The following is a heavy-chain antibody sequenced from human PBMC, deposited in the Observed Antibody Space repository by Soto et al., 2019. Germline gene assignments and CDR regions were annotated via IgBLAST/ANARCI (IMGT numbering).Heavy chain of an antibody. CDR1: GFTFNSYS. CDR3: AREPIRNTGAFDI. D-gene: IGHD4-17*01. J-gene: IGHJ3*02. V-gene: IGHV3-33*08. CDR2: IGNDGSKT. Sequence: GSLRLSCAASGFTFNSYSMNWVRQAPGKGLEWVASIGNDGSKTYYADSVKGRFTISRDNSKDTHYLQMNNLRAEDTATYYCAREPIRNTGAFDIWGQGTMVTVSS.